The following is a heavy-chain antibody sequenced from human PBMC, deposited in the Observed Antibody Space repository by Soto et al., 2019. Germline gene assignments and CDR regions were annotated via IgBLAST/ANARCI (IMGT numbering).Heavy chain of an antibody. V-gene: IGHV4-4*02. CDR2: IHRSRGT. J-gene: IGHJ4*02. CDR1: GGSIHTDSW. Sequence: QVQLQESGPGLVSPLGTLSLTCAVSGGSIHTDSWWTWVRQPPGKGLEWIGEIHRSRGTNYKSALKSRVTISIDRSTNHFSLRLYSVTAADTAVYYCASREEARPFWGQGTLVTVSS. CDR3: ASREEARPF. D-gene: IGHD6-6*01.